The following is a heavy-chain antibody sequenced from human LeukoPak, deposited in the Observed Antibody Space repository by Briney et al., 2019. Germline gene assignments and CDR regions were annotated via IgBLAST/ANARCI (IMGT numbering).Heavy chain of an antibody. J-gene: IGHJ5*02. CDR1: GFTFSSYW. V-gene: IGHV3-74*01. Sequence: RGSLRLSCAASGFTFSSYWMHFVRQTPGKGLVWVSRINSDGSTTNYADSVKGRFTTPRDNAENTLYLQMNSLRVEDTAVYYCTRRVSATRWFDPWGQGTLVTVSS. D-gene: IGHD2-15*01. CDR3: TRRVSATRWFDP. CDR2: INSDGSTT.